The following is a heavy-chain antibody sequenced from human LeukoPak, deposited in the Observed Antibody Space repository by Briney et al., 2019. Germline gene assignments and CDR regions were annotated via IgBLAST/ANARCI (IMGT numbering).Heavy chain of an antibody. D-gene: IGHD3-22*01. Sequence: SETLSLTCVVYGGSFSGYSWSWIRQPPGKGLEWIGEINHSGSTNYNPSLKSRVTISVDTSKNQFSLKLSSVTAADTAVYYCARGIVVVVTGFDYWGQGTLVTVSS. V-gene: IGHV4-34*01. J-gene: IGHJ4*02. CDR1: GGSFSGYS. CDR2: INHSGST. CDR3: ARGIVVVVTGFDY.